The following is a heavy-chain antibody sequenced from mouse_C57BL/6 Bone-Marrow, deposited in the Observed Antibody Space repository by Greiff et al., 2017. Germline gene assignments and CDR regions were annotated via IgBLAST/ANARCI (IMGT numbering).Heavy chain of an antibody. CDR3: TTRQLDHYYAMYY. CDR1: GFNIKDDY. J-gene: IGHJ4*01. CDR2: IDPENGDT. Sequence: VQLQQSGAELVRPGASVKLSCTASGFNIKDDYMHWVKQRPEQGLEWIGWIDPENGDTEYASKFQGKATITADTSSNTAYLQLSSLTSEYTAVYYCTTRQLDHYYAMYYWGQGTSVTVSS. V-gene: IGHV14-4*01. D-gene: IGHD6-1*02.